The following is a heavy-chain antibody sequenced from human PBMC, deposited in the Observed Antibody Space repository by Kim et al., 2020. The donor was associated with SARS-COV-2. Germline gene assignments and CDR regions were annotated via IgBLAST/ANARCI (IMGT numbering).Heavy chain of an antibody. J-gene: IGHJ6*02. CDR2: ISYDGSNK. D-gene: IGHD2-2*02. V-gene: IGHV3-30*18. CDR1: GFTFSSYG. CDR3: AKDIPAAVVVPAAITGDYYGMDV. Sequence: GGSLRLSCAASGFTFSSYGMHWVRQAPGKGLEWVAVISYDGSNKYYADSVKGRFTISRDNSKNTLYLQMNSLRAEDTAVYYCAKDIPAAVVVPAAITGDYYGMDVWGQGTTVTVSS.